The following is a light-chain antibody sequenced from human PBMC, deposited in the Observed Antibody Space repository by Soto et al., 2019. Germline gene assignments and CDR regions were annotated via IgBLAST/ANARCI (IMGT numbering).Light chain of an antibody. CDR3: QQFGSSSGYT. J-gene: IGKJ2*01. Sequence: EIVLTQSPGTLSLSPGEIATLSCRASQSVSSNYLAWFQQKPGQAPRLLIYGASSRATGIPDRFSGSGSGTDFTLTISRLEPEDFAVYYCQQFGSSSGYTFGQGTKLEIK. V-gene: IGKV3-20*01. CDR2: GAS. CDR1: QSVSSNY.